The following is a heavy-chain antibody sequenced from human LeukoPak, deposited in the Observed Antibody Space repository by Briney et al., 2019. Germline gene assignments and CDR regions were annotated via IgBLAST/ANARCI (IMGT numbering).Heavy chain of an antibody. V-gene: IGHV3-30*02. Sequence: GGSLRLSCAASGFTFSSYGMHWVRQAPGKGLEWVAFIRYDGSNKYYADSVKGRFTISRDNSKNTLYLQMNSLRAEDTAVYYCAKDSYRYCRSTSCYAFDIWGQGTMVTVSS. CDR2: IRYDGSNK. CDR1: GFTFSSYG. CDR3: AKDSYRYCRSTSCYAFDI. J-gene: IGHJ3*02. D-gene: IGHD2-2*01.